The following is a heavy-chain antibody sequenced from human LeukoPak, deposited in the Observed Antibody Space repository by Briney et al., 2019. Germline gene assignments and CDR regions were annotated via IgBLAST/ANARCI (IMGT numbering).Heavy chain of an antibody. Sequence: GGSLRLSCAASGFTVRSNYMSWVRQAPGKGLEWVSVIYSGGSTYYADSVKGRFTISRDNSKNTLFLQMNGLRAEDTAVYYCARGLGDYFDFWGQGTLVTVSS. J-gene: IGHJ4*02. CDR1: GFTVRSNY. D-gene: IGHD7-27*01. CDR3: ARGLGDYFDF. V-gene: IGHV3-53*01. CDR2: IYSGGST.